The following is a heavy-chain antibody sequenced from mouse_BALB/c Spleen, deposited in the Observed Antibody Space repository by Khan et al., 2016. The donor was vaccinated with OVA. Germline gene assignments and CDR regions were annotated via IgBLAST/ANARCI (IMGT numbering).Heavy chain of an antibody. CDR1: GYTFINYW. D-gene: IGHD1-1*01. V-gene: IGHV1-7*01. Sequence: QVQLQQSGAELAKPWASVKMSCKASGYTFINYWILWVKQRPGQGLEWIGYINPSTGYTEYNQTFKDKATLTADKSSSTAYMQLSSLTSEDSAVYYCGRRGLRWDFDYWGQGTTLTVSS. CDR3: GRRGLRWDFDY. CDR2: INPSTGYT. J-gene: IGHJ2*01.